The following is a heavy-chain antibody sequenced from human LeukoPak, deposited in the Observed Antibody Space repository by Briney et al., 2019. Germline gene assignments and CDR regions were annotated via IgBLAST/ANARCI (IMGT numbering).Heavy chain of an antibody. CDR3: AREDFWSGYSVGY. J-gene: IGHJ4*02. V-gene: IGHV7-4-1*02. Sequence: WIDTNTGNPTYAQGFTGRFVFSLDTSVSTTYLQISSLKAEDTAVYFCAREDFWSGYSVGYWGQGTLVTVSS. CDR2: IDTNTGNP. D-gene: IGHD3-3*01.